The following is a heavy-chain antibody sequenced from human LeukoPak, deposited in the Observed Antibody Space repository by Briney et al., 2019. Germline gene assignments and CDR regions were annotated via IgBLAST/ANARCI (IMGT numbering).Heavy chain of an antibody. CDR1: GGSINNYY. CDR2: IYYSGST. Sequence: PSETLSLTCTVSGGSINNYYWSWIRQPPGKGLEWIGYIYYSGSTNYNPSLKSRVTISVDTSKNQFSLKLSSVTAADTAVYYCARVAGTHAFDIWGQGTMVTVSS. CDR3: ARVAGTHAFDI. J-gene: IGHJ3*02. V-gene: IGHV4-59*01. D-gene: IGHD6-19*01.